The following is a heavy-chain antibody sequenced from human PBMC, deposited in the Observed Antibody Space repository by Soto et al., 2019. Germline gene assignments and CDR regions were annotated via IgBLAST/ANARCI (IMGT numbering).Heavy chain of an antibody. CDR3: ARRRYCSGGSCYSDHYYYGMDV. CDR1: GGTFSSYA. J-gene: IGHJ6*02. D-gene: IGHD2-15*01. V-gene: IGHV1-69*01. CDR2: IIPIFGTA. Sequence: QVQLVQSGAEVKKPGSSVKVSCNASGGTFSSYAISWVRQAPGQGLEWMGGIIPIFGTANYAQKFQGRVTITADESTSTAYMELSSIRSEDTAVYYCARRRYCSGGSCYSDHYYYGMDVWGQGTTVTVSS.